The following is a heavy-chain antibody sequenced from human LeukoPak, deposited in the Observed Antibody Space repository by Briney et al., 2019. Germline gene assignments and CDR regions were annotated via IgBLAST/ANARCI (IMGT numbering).Heavy chain of an antibody. CDR3: AKDRPPGIYSSGWYHFDY. D-gene: IGHD6-19*01. Sequence: QAGGSLRLSCAASGFTFSSYGMHWVRQAPGKGLERVAVISYDRSNKYYADSVKGRFTITRDNSKNTLYLQMNSLRAEDTAVYYCAKDRPPGIYSSGWYHFDYWGQGTLVTVSS. J-gene: IGHJ4*02. CDR2: ISYDRSNK. CDR1: GFTFSSYG. V-gene: IGHV3-30*18.